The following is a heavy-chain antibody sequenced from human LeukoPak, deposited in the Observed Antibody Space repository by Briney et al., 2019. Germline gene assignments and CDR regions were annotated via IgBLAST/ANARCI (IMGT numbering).Heavy chain of an antibody. J-gene: IGHJ4*02. V-gene: IGHV3-30*02. Sequence: AGSLRLSSAASGFSLSDFGMHWVRQAPGKGLEWVAFIRYDGKNKDYADSVKGRFTISRDDSKNTLYLQMNNLRAEDTAVYYCAKTIPAIRGEIDYWGQGTLVTVSS. D-gene: IGHD3-10*01. CDR2: IRYDGKNK. CDR1: GFSLSDFG. CDR3: AKTIPAIRGEIDY.